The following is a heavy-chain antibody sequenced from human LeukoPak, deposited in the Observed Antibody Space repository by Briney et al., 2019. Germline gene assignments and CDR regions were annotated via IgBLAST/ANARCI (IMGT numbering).Heavy chain of an antibody. Sequence: GGSLRLSCAASGFTPSDYYMSWIRQAPGKGLEWLSYISSSGSTILNADSVKGRFSISRDNAKNSLYLQINSLRVEDAAVNYCAGFLVGVEGYDAFDIWGQGTMVTVSS. CDR1: GFTPSDYY. CDR3: AGFLVGVEGYDAFDI. D-gene: IGHD1-26*01. V-gene: IGHV3-11*01. CDR2: ISSSGSTI. J-gene: IGHJ3*02.